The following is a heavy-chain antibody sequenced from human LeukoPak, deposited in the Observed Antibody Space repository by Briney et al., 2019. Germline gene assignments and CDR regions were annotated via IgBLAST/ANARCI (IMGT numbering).Heavy chain of an antibody. CDR1: GYTFTDYY. CDR3: ARDDKYYYYMDV. V-gene: IGHV1-2*02. J-gene: IGHJ6*03. Sequence: ASVKVSCKASGYTFTDYYLHWVRQAPGQGLEWMGWIKTKSGDTNYAQKFQGRVTKTRDTSISTAYMELSSLKSDDTAVYYCARDDKYYYYMDVWGKGTTVTVSS. CDR2: IKTKSGDT.